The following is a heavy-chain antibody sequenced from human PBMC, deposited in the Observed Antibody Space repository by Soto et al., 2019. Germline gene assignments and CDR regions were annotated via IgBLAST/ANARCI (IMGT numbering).Heavy chain of an antibody. V-gene: IGHV3-23*01. CDR3: ARAPSATVTTHRNPPANRYYYYGMDV. J-gene: IGHJ6*02. D-gene: IGHD4-4*01. CDR1: GFTFSSYA. Sequence: PGGSLRLSCAASGFTFSSYAMSWVRQAPGKGLEWVSAISGSGGSTYYADSVKGRFTISRDNSKNTLYLQMNSLRAEDTAVYYCARAPSATVTTHRNPPANRYYYYGMDVWGQGTTVTVSS. CDR2: ISGSGGST.